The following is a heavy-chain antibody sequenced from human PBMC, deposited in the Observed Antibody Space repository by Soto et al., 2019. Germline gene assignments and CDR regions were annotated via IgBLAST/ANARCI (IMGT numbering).Heavy chain of an antibody. CDR3: ARGRFDFIWGTPAPYLDY. J-gene: IGHJ4*02. D-gene: IGHD3-16*01. CDR1: GDSISTYY. CDR2: IYNSATT. Sequence: QVQLQESGPGLVKPSETLSITCTVSGDSISTYYWTWIRQPPGQGLEWIGYIYNSATTKYNPSLKSRVTISVDTSKNQFSLKLSSVTTADTAVYYCARGRFDFIWGTPAPYLDYWGQGALVTVSS. V-gene: IGHV4-59*01.